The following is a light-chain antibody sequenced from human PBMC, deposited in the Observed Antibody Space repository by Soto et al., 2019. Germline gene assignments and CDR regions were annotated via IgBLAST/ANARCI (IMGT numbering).Light chain of an antibody. CDR2: GAS. Sequence: DIVLTQSPATLSVSPGERATLSCRASQSVSNNLALYPKKHGQATRILIYGASTRATVIPARFSGSGSGTEFSLTISSLQSEDFAFYYCQQYNNWWTFGQGTRVDIK. J-gene: IGKJ1*01. CDR1: QSVSNN. V-gene: IGKV3-15*01. CDR3: QQYNNWWT.